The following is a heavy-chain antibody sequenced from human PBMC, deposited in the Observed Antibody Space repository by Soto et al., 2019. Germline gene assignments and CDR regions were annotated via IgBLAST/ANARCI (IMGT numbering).Heavy chain of an antibody. CDR3: ALVVVEYSSSSGLGWFDP. CDR2: IYYSGST. D-gene: IGHD6-6*01. J-gene: IGHJ5*02. CDR1: GGSISSSSYY. Sequence: PSETLSLTCTVPGGSISSSSYYWGWIRQPPGKGLEWIGSIYYSGSTYYNPSLKSRVTISVDASKNQFSLKLSSVTAADTAVYYCALVVVEYSSSSGLGWFDPWGQGTLVTVSS. V-gene: IGHV4-39*01.